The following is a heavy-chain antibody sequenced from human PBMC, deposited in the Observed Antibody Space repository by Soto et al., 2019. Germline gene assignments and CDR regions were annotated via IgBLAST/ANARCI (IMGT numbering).Heavy chain of an antibody. D-gene: IGHD6-19*01. Sequence: QVQLQQWGAGLLKPSETLSLTCAVYGGSFSGYYWSWIRQPPGKGLEWIGEINHSGSTNYNPSLKSRVTISVDTSKNQFSLKLSSVTAADTAVYYCARGGPVAGNRGFDYWGQGTLVTVSS. CDR1: GGSFSGYY. V-gene: IGHV4-34*01. CDR2: INHSGST. CDR3: ARGGPVAGNRGFDY. J-gene: IGHJ4*02.